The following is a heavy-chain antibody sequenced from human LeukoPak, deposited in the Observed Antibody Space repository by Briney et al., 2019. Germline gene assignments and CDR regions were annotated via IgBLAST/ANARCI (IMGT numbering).Heavy chain of an antibody. CDR2: ITGSGGTT. CDR1: GFTFTSYA. CDR3: AKMQGYFDY. V-gene: IGHV3-23*01. J-gene: IGHJ4*02. Sequence: PGGSLRLSCAASGFTFTSYAMGWVRHAPGKGLEWVSAITGSGGTTYYADFVKGRFTISRDNSKNTLYLQMNGLRVEDTAVYYCAKMQGYFDYWGQGTLVTVSS.